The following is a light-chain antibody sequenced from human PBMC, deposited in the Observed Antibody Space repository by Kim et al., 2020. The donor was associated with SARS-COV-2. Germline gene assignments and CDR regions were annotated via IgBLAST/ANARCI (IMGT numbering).Light chain of an antibody. CDR3: AAWDGSLSGPV. Sequence: VLTQPLSASGTPGQTVTISCSGSNSNIGFNNVYWYQQLPGTAPKLLIYNNHHRPSGVPDRFSGSKSGTSASLAISGLRFDDGTDYYCAAWDGSLSGPVFGGGTQLTVL. J-gene: IGLJ3*02. V-gene: IGLV1-47*01. CDR2: NNH. CDR1: NSNIGFNN.